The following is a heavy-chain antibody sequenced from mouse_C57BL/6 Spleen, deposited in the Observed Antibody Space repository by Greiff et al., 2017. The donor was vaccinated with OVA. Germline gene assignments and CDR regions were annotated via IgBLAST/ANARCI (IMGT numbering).Heavy chain of an antibody. D-gene: IGHD1-1*01. V-gene: IGHV2-5*01. CDR1: GFSLTSYG. CDR2: IWRGGST. J-gene: IGHJ4*01. CDR3: AKNSDGSPMDY. Sequence: HVQLKESGPGLVQPSQSLSITCTVSGFSLTSYGVHWVRQSPGKGLEWLGVIWRGGSTDYNAAFMSRLSITKDNSKSQVFCKMNRQQADDTAIYCCAKNSDGSPMDYWGQGTSVTVSS.